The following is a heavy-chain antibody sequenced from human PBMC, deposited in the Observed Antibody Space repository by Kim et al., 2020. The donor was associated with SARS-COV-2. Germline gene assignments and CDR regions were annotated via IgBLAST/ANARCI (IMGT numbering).Heavy chain of an antibody. CDR3: ASSYTMVRGVPFDY. CDR2: INHSGST. D-gene: IGHD3-10*01. V-gene: IGHV4-34*01. J-gene: IGHJ4*02. Sequence: SETLSLTCAVYGGSFSGYYWSWIRQPPGKGLEWIGEINHSGSTNYNPSLKSRVTISVDTSKNQFSLKLSSVTAADTAVYYCASSYTMVRGVPFDYWGQGTLVTVSS. CDR1: GGSFSGYY.